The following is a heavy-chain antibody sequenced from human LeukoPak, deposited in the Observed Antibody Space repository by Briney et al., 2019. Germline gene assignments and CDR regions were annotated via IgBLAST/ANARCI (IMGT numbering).Heavy chain of an antibody. CDR3: ARRDMSCRDSSGYCDAFDI. Sequence: PGESLKISCKGSGYSFTSYWISWVRQMPGKGLEWMGIIYPGDSDTRYSPSFQGQVTISADKSISTAYLQWSSLKASDTAMYYCARRDMSCRDSSGYCDAFDIWGQGTMVTVSS. J-gene: IGHJ3*02. D-gene: IGHD3-22*01. CDR1: GYSFTSYW. CDR2: IYPGDSDT. V-gene: IGHV5-51*01.